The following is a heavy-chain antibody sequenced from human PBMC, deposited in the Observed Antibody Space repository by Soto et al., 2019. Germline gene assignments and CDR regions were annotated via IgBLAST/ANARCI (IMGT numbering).Heavy chain of an antibody. CDR2: IKPDGSEK. J-gene: IGHJ4*02. Sequence: EVHLVESGGGLVQPGGSLRLSCAASEFTFSQHWMSWVRQALGKGLEWVADIKPDGSEKYYMDSVKGRFTISRDNAKNSVYLQMNSLRAEDTAVYYCARGHYGRDYWGQGTLVTVSS. CDR3: ARGHYGRDY. CDR1: EFTFSQHW. D-gene: IGHD4-17*01. V-gene: IGHV3-7*01.